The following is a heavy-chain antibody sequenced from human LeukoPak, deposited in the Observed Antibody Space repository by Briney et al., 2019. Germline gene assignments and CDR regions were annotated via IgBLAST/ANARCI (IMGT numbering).Heavy chain of an antibody. Sequence: ASVKVSCKTSGYTFTTYGISWVRQAPGQGLEWMGWISADNGNTNYAQKLQGRVTMTIEASTSTVYMELRSLRSDDTAVYYCARVDEDGFDYWGQGTLVTVSS. J-gene: IGHJ4*02. CDR3: ARVDEDGFDY. CDR1: GYTFTTYG. CDR2: ISADNGNT. V-gene: IGHV1-18*01.